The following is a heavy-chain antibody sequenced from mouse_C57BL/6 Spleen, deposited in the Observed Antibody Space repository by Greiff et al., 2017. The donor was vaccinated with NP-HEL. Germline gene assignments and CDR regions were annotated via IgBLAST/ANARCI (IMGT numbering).Heavy chain of an antibody. V-gene: IGHV14-1*01. CDR3: TTGDYGRGREAWFAY. Sequence: VQLQQSGAELVRPGASVKLSCTASGFNIKDYYMHWVKQRPEQGLEWIGRIDPEDGDTEYAPKFQGKATMTADTSSNTAYLQLSSLTSEDTAVYYGTTGDYGRGREAWFAYWGQGTLVTVSA. CDR1: GFNIKDYY. D-gene: IGHD1-1*01. CDR2: IDPEDGDT. J-gene: IGHJ3*01.